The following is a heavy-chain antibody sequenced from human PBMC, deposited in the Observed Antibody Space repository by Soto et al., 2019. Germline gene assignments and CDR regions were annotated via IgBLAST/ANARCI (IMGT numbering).Heavy chain of an antibody. CDR3: ARDLHSGGKYWYFDI. CDR2: INSFSGDT. D-gene: IGHD2-15*01. V-gene: IGHV1-18*01. Sequence: QVQLVQSGAEVKKPGASVKVSCKASGYTFTHYGITWVRQAPGQGLEWMGWINSFSGDTNYPQKLQGRLTMTTDTSTNTVYMELRYLRSDDTAVYYCARDLHSGGKYWYFDIWGRGTLVTVSS. J-gene: IGHJ2*01. CDR1: GYTFTHYG.